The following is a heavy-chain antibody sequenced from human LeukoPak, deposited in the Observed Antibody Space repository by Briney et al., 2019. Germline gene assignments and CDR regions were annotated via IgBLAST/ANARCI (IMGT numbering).Heavy chain of an antibody. J-gene: IGHJ6*03. CDR3: ARNYYDSSGYYYDVWYYYYMDV. D-gene: IGHD3-22*01. CDR2: ITSSSSYV. V-gene: IGHV3-21*01. Sequence: GGSLRLSCVASGFTFSSYWMSWVRQAPGKRLEWVSSITSSSSYVFYADSVKGRFTISRDNAKNSLYLQMNSLRAEDTAVYYCARNYYDSSGYYYDVWYYYYMDVWGKGTTVTVSS. CDR1: GFTFSSYW.